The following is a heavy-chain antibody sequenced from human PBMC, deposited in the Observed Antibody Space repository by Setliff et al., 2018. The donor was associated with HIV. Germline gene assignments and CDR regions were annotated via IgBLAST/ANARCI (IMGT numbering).Heavy chain of an antibody. CDR1: GLTFSSYA. V-gene: IGHV3-23*01. CDR2: ITGNGRST. CDR3: RQGGN. J-gene: IGHJ4*02. Sequence: PGGSLRLSCAASGLTFSSYAMTWVRRAPGRGLEWVSGITGNGRSTYYADSVRGRFTISRDNSKNTLFLQMNSLRVEDTAEYYCRQGGNWGQGTLVTVSS.